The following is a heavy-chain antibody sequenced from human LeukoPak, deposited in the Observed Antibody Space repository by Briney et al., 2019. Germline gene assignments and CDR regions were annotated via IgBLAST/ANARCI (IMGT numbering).Heavy chain of an antibody. CDR1: GSSISHYY. CDR2: IYYSGTT. D-gene: IGHD4-17*01. CDR3: AREDPQTTVPEGMDV. V-gene: IGHV4-59*01. J-gene: IGHJ6*02. Sequence: SETLSLTCTVSGSSISHYYWSWIRQSPGKGLEWIGYIYYSGTTNYNPSLKSRVTISVDTSRNQFSLQLRSVTAADTAVYYCAREDPQTTVPEGMDVWGQGTTVIVSS.